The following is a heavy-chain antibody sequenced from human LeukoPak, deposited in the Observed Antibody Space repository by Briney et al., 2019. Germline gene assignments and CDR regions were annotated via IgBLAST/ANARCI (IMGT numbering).Heavy chain of an antibody. V-gene: IGHV3-66*01. D-gene: IGHD3-3*01. CDR3: ARDSNGDFWSGYSDY. CDR1: GGSFSGYY. J-gene: IGHJ4*02. Sequence: PSETLSLTCAVYGGSFSGYYWSWVRQAPGKGLEWVSVIYSGGSTYYADSVKGRFTISRDNSKNTLYLQMNSLGAEDTAVYYCARDSNGDFWSGYSDYWGQGTLVTVSS. CDR2: IYSGGST.